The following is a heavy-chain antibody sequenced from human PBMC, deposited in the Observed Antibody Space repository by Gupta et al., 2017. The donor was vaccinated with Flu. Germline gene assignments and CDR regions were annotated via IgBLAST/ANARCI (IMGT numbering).Heavy chain of an antibody. V-gene: IGHV2-5*02. CDR2: IYWDDDK. Sequence: QITLKESGPTLVKPTQTLTLTCTFSGFSLSTSGVGVGWIRQPPGKALEWLALIYWDDDKRYSPSLKSRLTITKDTSKNQVVLTMTNMDPVDTATDYCAHRPLIPAAMPDAFDIWGQGTMVTVSS. D-gene: IGHD2-2*01. J-gene: IGHJ3*02. CDR1: GFSLSTSGVG. CDR3: AHRPLIPAAMPDAFDI.